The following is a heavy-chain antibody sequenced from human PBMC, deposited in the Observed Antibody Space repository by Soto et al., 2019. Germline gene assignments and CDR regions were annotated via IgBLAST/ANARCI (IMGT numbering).Heavy chain of an antibody. J-gene: IGHJ2*01. D-gene: IGHD3-16*01. V-gene: IGHV3-30*18. CDR2: ISYDGSNK. CDR3: AEGGPLRVYWYFDL. Sequence: QVQLVESGGGVVQPGRSLRLSCAASGFTFSSYGMHWVRQAPGKGLEWVAVISYDGSNKYYADSVKGRFTISRDNSKNQAYLQMNSLRGGDTAGDYCAEGGPLRVYWYFDLWGRGTLVTVSS. CDR1: GFTFSSYG.